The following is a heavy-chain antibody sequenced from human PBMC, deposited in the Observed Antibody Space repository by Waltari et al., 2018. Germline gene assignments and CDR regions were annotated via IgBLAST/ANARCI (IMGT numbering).Heavy chain of an antibody. J-gene: IGHJ3*02. CDR2: IYTSGST. Sequence: QVQLQESGPGLVKPSGTLSLTCAVSGGSISSSNWWSWVRQPPGKGLEWIGRIYTSGSTNYNPSLRSRLTISVDTSNNQFSLKLSSVTAADTAVYYCARDPPQLADAFDIWGQGTMVTVSS. CDR3: ARDPPQLADAFDI. CDR1: GGSISSSNW. D-gene: IGHD3-10*01. V-gene: IGHV4-4*02.